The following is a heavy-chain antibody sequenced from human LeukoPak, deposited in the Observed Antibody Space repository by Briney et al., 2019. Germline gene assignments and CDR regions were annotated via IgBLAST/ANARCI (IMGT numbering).Heavy chain of an antibody. CDR2: IKGDGSVQ. Sequence: GGSLRLSCTASGFPFSGYYISWVRQAPGTGLEWLANIKGDGSVQDYVDSVKGRFTISRNNAKNSLYLQMNNLRVDDTAVYYCVGQLLRAVWGKGTTVTVSS. CDR1: GFPFSGYY. D-gene: IGHD2-2*01. J-gene: IGHJ6*03. CDR3: VGQLLRAV. V-gene: IGHV3-7*01.